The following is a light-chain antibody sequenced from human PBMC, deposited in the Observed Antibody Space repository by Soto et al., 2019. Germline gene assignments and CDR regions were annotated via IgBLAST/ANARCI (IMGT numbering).Light chain of an antibody. J-gene: IGKJ4*01. CDR2: KAS. Sequence: IQMTQSPSTLSASVGDRVTITCRASQSISSWLAWYQQKPGKAPKLLIYKASSLESGVASRFSGSGSGTEFTLTISSLQPDDFAAYYCQQYNSYPLTFGGGTKVEIK. CDR3: QQYNSYPLT. CDR1: QSISSW. V-gene: IGKV1-5*03.